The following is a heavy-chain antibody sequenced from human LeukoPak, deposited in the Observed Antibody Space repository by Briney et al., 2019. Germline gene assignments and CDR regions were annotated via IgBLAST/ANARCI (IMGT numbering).Heavy chain of an antibody. CDR1: GFTFSSYW. CDR2: ISGSGGST. V-gene: IGHV3-23*01. J-gene: IGHJ4*02. CDR3: AKDPAGEIYFDY. D-gene: IGHD3-10*01. Sequence: GGLRLSCAASGFTFSSYWMSWVRQAPGKGLEWVSAISGSGGSTYYADSVRGRFTISRDYSKDTLYLQMNSLRAEDTAVYYCAKDPAGEIYFDYWGQGTLVTVSS.